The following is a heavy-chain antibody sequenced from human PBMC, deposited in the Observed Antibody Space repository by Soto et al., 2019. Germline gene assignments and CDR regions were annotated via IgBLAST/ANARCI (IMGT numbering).Heavy chain of an antibody. CDR2: IIPIFGTA. CDR3: ARGRGYYDSSGYRFYYFDY. D-gene: IGHD3-22*01. J-gene: IGHJ4*02. V-gene: IGHV1-69*13. Sequence: SVKVSCKASGGTFSSYAISWVRHAPGQGLEWMGGIIPIFGTANYAQKFQGRVTITADESTSTAYMELSSLRYEDTAVYYCARGRGYYDSSGYRFYYFDYWGQGTLVTVS. CDR1: GGTFSSYA.